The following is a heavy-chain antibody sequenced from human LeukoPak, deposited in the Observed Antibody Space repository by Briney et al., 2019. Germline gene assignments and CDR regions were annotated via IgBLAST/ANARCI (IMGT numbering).Heavy chain of an antibody. J-gene: IGHJ5*02. V-gene: IGHV6-1*01. CDR3: AREATGIGRNWFDP. CDR1: GGSVFSESAA. D-gene: IGHD6-13*01. Sequence: SQTLSLTCAISGGSVFSESAAWNWIRQSPSRGLEWLGRTYYKSKWYNDYAVSVKSRITINSDTSRNQFSLQLNFLTPEDTAVYYCAREATGIGRNWFDPWGQGTLVTVSS. CDR2: TYYKSKWYN.